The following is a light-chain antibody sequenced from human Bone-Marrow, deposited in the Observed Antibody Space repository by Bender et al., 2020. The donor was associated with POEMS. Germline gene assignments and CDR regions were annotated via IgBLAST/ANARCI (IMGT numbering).Light chain of an antibody. CDR3: CSYVGGNTFM. CDR2: DVS. Sequence: QSALTQPASVSGSPGQSITISCTGTSSDVGGDNSVSWFQQHPGKAPQLMIYDVSVRPSGVSSRFSGSKSGNTASLTITGLEAEDEADYYCCSYVGGNTFMFGGGTKVTVL. J-gene: IGLJ3*02. CDR1: SSDVGGDNS. V-gene: IGLV2-23*02.